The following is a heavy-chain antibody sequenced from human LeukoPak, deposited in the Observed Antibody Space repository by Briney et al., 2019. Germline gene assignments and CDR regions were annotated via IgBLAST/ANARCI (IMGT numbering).Heavy chain of an antibody. CDR2: IYSGGST. D-gene: IGHD5-18*01. V-gene: IGHV3-53*01. CDR3: ARAESGYSYGYIYYYGMDV. CDR1: GFTLSSNY. Sequence: GVSLRLSCAASGFTLSSNYMSWVRQAPGKGLEWVSVIYSGGSTYYADSVKGRFTISRDNSKNTLYLQMNSLRAEDTAVYYCARAESGYSYGYIYYYGMDVWGQGTTVTISS. J-gene: IGHJ6*02.